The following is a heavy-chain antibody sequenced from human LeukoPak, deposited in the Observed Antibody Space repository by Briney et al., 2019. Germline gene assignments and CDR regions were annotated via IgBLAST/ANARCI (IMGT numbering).Heavy chain of an antibody. J-gene: IGHJ4*02. CDR1: GFTFNNYA. CDR3: AKDRSIGTYYTFDS. V-gene: IGHV3-23*01. D-gene: IGHD1-26*01. Sequence: GGSLRLSCAASGFTFNNYAMSWVRQAPGKGLEWVSTVSGSGAIAYYTDSDKGRFTISRDNSKNTLYLQMSSLTAKDTAVYYCAKDRSIGTYYTFDSWGQGTLVTVSS. CDR2: VSGSGAIA.